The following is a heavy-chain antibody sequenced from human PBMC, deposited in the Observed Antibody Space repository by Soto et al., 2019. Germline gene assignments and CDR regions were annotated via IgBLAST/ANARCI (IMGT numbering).Heavy chain of an antibody. J-gene: IGHJ6*02. V-gene: IGHV1-69*12. CDR2: IIPIFGTA. D-gene: IGHD2-2*01. CDR1: GGTFSSYA. Sequence: QVQLVQSGAEVKKPGSSVKVSCKASGGTFSSYAISWVRQAPGQGLEWMGGIIPIFGTANYAQKFQGRVTITADESTSTAYMELSSLRSEDTAVYYCARTGSYCISTSCYAGYYYGMDVWGQGTTVTVSS. CDR3: ARTGSYCISTSCYAGYYYGMDV.